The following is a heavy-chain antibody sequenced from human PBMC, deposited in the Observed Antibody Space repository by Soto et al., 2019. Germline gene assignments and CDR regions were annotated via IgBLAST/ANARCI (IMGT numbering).Heavy chain of an antibody. V-gene: IGHV3-30*18. D-gene: IGHD6-19*01. J-gene: IGHJ5*02. Sequence: GGSLRLSCAASGFTFSSYGMHWVRQAPGKGLEWVAVISYDGSNKYYADSVKGRFTISRDNSKNTLYLQMNSLRAEDTAVYYCAKGVPHSSGWYPWFDPWGQGTLVTVS. CDR2: ISYDGSNK. CDR3: AKGVPHSSGWYPWFDP. CDR1: GFTFSSYG.